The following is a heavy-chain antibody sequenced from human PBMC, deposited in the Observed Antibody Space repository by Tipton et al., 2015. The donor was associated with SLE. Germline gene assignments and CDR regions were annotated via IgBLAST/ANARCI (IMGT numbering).Heavy chain of an antibody. V-gene: IGHV4-34*08. CDR2: FNHSGST. D-gene: IGHD6-19*01. J-gene: IGHJ2*01. Sequence: LRLSCAASGFTFSSYWMSWIRQPPGKGLEWIGEFNHSGSTNYNPSLKSRVTISVDTSKNQFSLKLSSVTAADTAVYYCAGAGPWYFDLWGRGTLVTVSS. CDR3: AGAGPWYFDL. CDR1: GFTFSSYW.